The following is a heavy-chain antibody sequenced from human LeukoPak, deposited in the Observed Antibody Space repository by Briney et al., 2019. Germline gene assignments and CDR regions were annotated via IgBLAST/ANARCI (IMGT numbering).Heavy chain of an antibody. CDR1: GFTFSSYG. Sequence: GGSLRLSCAASGFTFSSYGMHWVRQAPGKGLEWVSAISGSGGSTYYADSVKGRFTISRDNSKNTLYLQMNSLRAEDTAVYYCARRIRSDYYYGMDVWGQGTTVTASS. CDR3: ARRIRSDYYYGMDV. V-gene: IGHV3-23*01. D-gene: IGHD2-15*01. J-gene: IGHJ6*02. CDR2: ISGSGGST.